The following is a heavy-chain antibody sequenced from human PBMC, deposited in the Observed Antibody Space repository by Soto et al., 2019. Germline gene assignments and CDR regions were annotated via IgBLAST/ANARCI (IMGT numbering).Heavy chain of an antibody. CDR3: ARDSEDLTHCGGDCHSGYYFDY. V-gene: IGHV1-2*04. Sequence: GASVKVSCKASGYTFTGYSRHWARQAPGQGLEWMGWINPNSGGTNYAQKFQGWVTMTRDTSISTAYMELSRLRSDDTAVYYCARDSEDLTHCGGDCHSGYYFDYWGQGTLVTVSS. CDR2: INPNSGGT. D-gene: IGHD2-21*02. CDR1: GYTFTGYS. J-gene: IGHJ4*02.